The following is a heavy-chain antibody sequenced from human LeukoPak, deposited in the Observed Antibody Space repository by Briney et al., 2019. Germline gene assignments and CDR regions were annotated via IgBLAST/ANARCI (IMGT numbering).Heavy chain of an antibody. CDR2: ISGSGKNT. D-gene: IGHD1-26*01. Sequence: PGGSLRLSCAASGFTFSSYAMSWVRQAPGKGLEWVSTISGSGKNTYYAASVKGRFTISRDNSKNTLYLQMNSLRAEDTAVYYCAKAISGSFYGTDYWGQGTLVTVSS. J-gene: IGHJ4*02. CDR1: GFTFSSYA. CDR3: AKAISGSFYGTDY. V-gene: IGHV3-23*01.